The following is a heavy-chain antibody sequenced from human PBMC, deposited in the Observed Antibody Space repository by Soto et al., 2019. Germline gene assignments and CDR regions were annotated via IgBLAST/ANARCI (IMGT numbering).Heavy chain of an antibody. CDR2: ISYDGSNK. V-gene: IGHV3-30*18. Sequence: GGSLRLSCAASGFTFSSNGMHWVRQAPGKGLEWVAVISYDGSNKYYADSVKGRFTISRDNSKNTLYLQMNSLRAEDTAVYYCAKLEGYDSSGYYTWDDYYYYGMDVWGQGTTVTVSS. J-gene: IGHJ6*02. D-gene: IGHD3-22*01. CDR1: GFTFSSNG. CDR3: AKLEGYDSSGYYTWDDYYYYGMDV.